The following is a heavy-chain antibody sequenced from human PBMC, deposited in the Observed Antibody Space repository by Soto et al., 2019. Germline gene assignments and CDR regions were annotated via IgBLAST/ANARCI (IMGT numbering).Heavy chain of an antibody. Sequence: GGSLRLSCATSGITFSSHTMIWVRQAPGKGLEWVSTIDPSGSNTHYADSVQGRFTISRDNSRNTLHLQMNILRAEDTALYYRVSWVSDHFDYWGQGKLVTVSS. J-gene: IGHJ4*02. CDR2: IDPSGSNT. CDR3: VSWVSDHFDY. D-gene: IGHD3-16*01. CDR1: GITFSSHT. V-gene: IGHV3-23*05.